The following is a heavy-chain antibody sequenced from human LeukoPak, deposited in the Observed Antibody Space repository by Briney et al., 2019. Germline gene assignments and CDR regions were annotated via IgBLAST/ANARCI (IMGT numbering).Heavy chain of an antibody. V-gene: IGHV3-48*03. CDR2: ISSSGSTI. CDR3: AKGTSSWHEFDS. CDR1: GFTFSSYE. Sequence: RAGGSLRLSCAASGFTFSSYEMNWVRQAPGKGLEWVSYISSSGSTIYYADSVKGRFTISRDNAKNSLYLQMNSLRAEDTALYYCAKGTSSWHEFDSWGQGTLVTVSS. J-gene: IGHJ4*02. D-gene: IGHD6-13*01.